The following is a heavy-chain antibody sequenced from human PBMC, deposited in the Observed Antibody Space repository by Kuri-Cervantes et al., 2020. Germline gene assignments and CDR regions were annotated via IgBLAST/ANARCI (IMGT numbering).Heavy chain of an antibody. Sequence: GSLRLSCAASGFTFSSYAMHWIRQPPGKGLDWIGSIYYSGSTFYNSSLRSRVTISVDTSKNQFSLKLSSVTAADTAVYYCASRVLSRYARDRDYWGQGTLVTVSS. CDR3: ASRVLSRYARDRDY. J-gene: IGHJ4*02. D-gene: IGHD1-14*01. CDR1: GFTFSSYA. CDR2: IYYSGST. V-gene: IGHV4-39*01.